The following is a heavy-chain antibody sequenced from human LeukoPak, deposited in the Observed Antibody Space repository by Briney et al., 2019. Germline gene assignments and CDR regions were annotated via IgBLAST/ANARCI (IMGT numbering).Heavy chain of an antibody. Sequence: GGSLRLSCAASGFTFSSYWMSWVRQAPGKGLEWVANIKQDGSEKYYVDSVKGRFTISRDNAKNSLYLQMNSLRAEDTAVYYCARVGSADYDFWSGNNWFDPWGQGTLVTVSS. CDR3: ARVGSADYDFWSGNNWFDP. D-gene: IGHD3-3*01. V-gene: IGHV3-7*01. CDR2: IKQDGSEK. J-gene: IGHJ5*02. CDR1: GFTFSSYW.